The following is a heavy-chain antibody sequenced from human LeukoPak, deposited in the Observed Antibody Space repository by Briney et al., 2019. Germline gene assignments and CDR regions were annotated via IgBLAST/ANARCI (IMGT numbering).Heavy chain of an antibody. J-gene: IGHJ4*02. V-gene: IGHV4-34*01. CDR2: INHSGST. CDR1: GGSFSGYY. CDR3: ARVSSSWYFHYFDY. Sequence: SETLSLTCAVYGGSFSGYYWSWIRQPPGKGLEWIGEINHSGSTNYNPSLKSRVTISVDTSKNQFSLKLSSVTTADTAVYYCARVSSSWYFHYFDYWGQGTLVTVSS. D-gene: IGHD6-13*01.